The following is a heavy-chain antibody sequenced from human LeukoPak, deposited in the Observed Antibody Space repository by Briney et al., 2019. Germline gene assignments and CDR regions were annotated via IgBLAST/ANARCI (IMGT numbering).Heavy chain of an antibody. CDR1: GFTFSGSA. CDR3: TRRRCSSTSCYGGYYGMDV. Sequence: PGGSLRLSCAASGFTFSGSAMHWVRQASGKGLEWVGGIRSKANTYATAYAASVKGRFTISRDDSKNTAYLQMNSLKTEDTAVYYCTRRRCSSTSCYGGYYGMDVWGKGTTVTVSS. CDR2: IRSKANTYAT. J-gene: IGHJ6*04. D-gene: IGHD2-2*01. V-gene: IGHV3-73*01.